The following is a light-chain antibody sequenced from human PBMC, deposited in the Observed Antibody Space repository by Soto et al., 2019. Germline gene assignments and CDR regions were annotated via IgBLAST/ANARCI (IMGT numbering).Light chain of an antibody. CDR2: EVS. J-gene: IGLJ1*01. V-gene: IGLV2-14*01. CDR1: SSDIGTYKY. Sequence: QSALTQPASVSGSPGQSITISCTGTSSDIGTYKYVSWFQHHPGKAPKLIIFEVSNRPSGISDRFSGSKSGSTASLTISGLQAEDEADYYCCSYAGSYSYAFATGTKLTVL. CDR3: CSYAGSYSYA.